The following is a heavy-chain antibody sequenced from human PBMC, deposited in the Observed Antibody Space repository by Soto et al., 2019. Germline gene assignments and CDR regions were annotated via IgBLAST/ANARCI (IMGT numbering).Heavy chain of an antibody. CDR1: GFTFSSYA. Sequence: GGSLRLSCAASGFTFSSYAMSWVRQAPGKGLEWVSAISGSGGSTYYADSVKGRFTISRDNSKNTLYLQMNSPRAEDTAVYYCAKDHQPANIVVVVAATAPFDYWGQGTLVTVSS. CDR3: AKDHQPANIVVVVAATAPFDY. V-gene: IGHV3-23*01. D-gene: IGHD2-15*01. CDR2: ISGSGGST. J-gene: IGHJ4*02.